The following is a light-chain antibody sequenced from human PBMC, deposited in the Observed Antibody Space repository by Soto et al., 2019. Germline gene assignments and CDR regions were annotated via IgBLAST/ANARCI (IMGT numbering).Light chain of an antibody. CDR2: KAS. V-gene: IGKV1-5*03. J-gene: IGKJ1*01. CDR3: QHYNSYSEA. Sequence: DIHVTQSRSTLSGSVLDRCTITCRASQTISSWLAWYQQKPGKAPKLLIYKASTLKSGVPSRFSGSGSGTEFTLTISSLQPDDFATYYCQHYNSYSEAFGQGTKVDIK. CDR1: QTISSW.